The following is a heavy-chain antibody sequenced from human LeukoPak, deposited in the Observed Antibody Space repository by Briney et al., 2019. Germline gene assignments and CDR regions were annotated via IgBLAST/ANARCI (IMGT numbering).Heavy chain of an antibody. CDR1: GFTFSSYA. CDR2: ISYDRSNK. V-gene: IGHV3-30*04. Sequence: GRSLRLSCAASGFTFSSYAMHWVRQAPGKGLEWVAVISYDRSNKYYADSVKGRFTISRDNSKNTLYLQMNSLRAEDTAVYYCAREGKGQDFDHWGQGTLVTVSS. CDR3: AREGKGQDFDH. D-gene: IGHD3-10*01. J-gene: IGHJ4*02.